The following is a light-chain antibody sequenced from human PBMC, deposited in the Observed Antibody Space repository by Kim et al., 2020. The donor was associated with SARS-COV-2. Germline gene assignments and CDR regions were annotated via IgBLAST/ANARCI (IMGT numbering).Light chain of an antibody. CDR2: GAF. J-gene: IGKJ2*01. CDR3: QQYLSAPDT. CDR1: QRVYSNY. V-gene: IGKV3-20*01. Sequence: EIVVTQSPGTLSLSPGERATLSCRASQRVYSNYLAWYQHKAGQAPRLLIYGAFNRATGIPDRFSGSGSGTDFTLTISRLEPEDFAVYYCQQYLSAPDTLGTGTKRE.